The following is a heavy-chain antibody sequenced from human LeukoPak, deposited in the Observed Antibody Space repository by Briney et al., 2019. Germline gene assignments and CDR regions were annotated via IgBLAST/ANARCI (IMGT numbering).Heavy chain of an antibody. D-gene: IGHD3-9*01. CDR3: ARFGLRYFDWLPFDY. CDR2: ISGSSSYT. V-gene: IGHV3-11*06. CDR1: GFTFSDYY. J-gene: IGHJ4*02. Sequence: GGSLRLSCAASGFTFSDYYMSWIRQAPGKGLEWVSYISGSSSYTNYADSVKGRFTISRDNAKNSLYLQMNRLRAEDTAVYYCARFGLRYFDWLPFDYWGQGTLVTVSS.